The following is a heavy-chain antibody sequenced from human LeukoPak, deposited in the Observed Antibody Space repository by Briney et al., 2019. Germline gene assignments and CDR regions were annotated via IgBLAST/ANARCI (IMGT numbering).Heavy chain of an antibody. D-gene: IGHD3-10*01. J-gene: IGHJ6*02. CDR1: GFTFSSYS. V-gene: IGHV3-21*01. CDR3: ARDRMVRGVDV. Sequence: GGSLRLSCAASGFTFSSYSMNWVRQAPGKGLEWVSSISSSSSYIYYADSVKGRFTISRDNAKNSLYLQMNSLRAEDTAVYYCARDRMVRGVDVWGQGTTVTVSS. CDR2: ISSSSSYI.